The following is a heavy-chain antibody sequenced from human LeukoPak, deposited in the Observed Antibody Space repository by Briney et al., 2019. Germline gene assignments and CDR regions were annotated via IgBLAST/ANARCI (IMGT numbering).Heavy chain of an antibody. CDR2: ISAYNGNT. V-gene: IGHV1-18*01. J-gene: IGHJ4*02. Sequence: ASVKVSCKASGYTFTSYGISWVRQAPGQGLEWTGWISAYNGNTSYAQKLQGRVTMTTDSSTSTAYMELRSLRSDDTAVYYCARNTIFGVVIIPLDYWGQGTLVTVSS. CDR3: ARNTIFGVVIIPLDY. CDR1: GYTFTSYG. D-gene: IGHD3-3*01.